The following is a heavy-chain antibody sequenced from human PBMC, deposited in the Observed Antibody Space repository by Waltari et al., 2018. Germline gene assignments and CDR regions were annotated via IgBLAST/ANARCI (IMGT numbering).Heavy chain of an antibody. CDR1: GFTLGSLG. J-gene: IGHJ4*02. Sequence: EVQLVESGGGLVKPGGSLRLAGAVLGFTLGSLGMNGGREAPGKGLEWVASISTSSSYIYYADSVKGRFTVSRDNARKSLFLEMNGLRGDDTALYYCAREPDNYGAHVVDYWGQGTLVTVSS. CDR2: ISTSSSYI. V-gene: IGHV3-21*01. CDR3: AREPDNYGAHVVDY. D-gene: IGHD4-17*01.